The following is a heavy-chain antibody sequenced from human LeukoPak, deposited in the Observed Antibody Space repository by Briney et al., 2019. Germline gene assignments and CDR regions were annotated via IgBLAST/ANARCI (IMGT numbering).Heavy chain of an antibody. D-gene: IGHD6-6*01. Sequence: PSETLSLTCAVYGGSFSGYYWSWIRQPPGKGLGWIGEINHSGSTNYNPSLKSRVTISVDTSKNQFSLKLSSVTAADTAVYYCARSPPIGSSFNYYYYMDVWGKGTTVTVSS. CDR3: ARSPPIGSSFNYYYYMDV. V-gene: IGHV4-34*01. J-gene: IGHJ6*03. CDR2: INHSGST. CDR1: GGSFSGYY.